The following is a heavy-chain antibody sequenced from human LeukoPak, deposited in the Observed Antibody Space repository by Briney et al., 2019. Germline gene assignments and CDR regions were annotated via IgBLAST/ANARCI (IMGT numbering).Heavy chain of an antibody. CDR3: ARVGTLLKADY. CDR2: INHSGST. V-gene: IGHV4-34*01. Sequence: SETLSLTCAVYGGSFSGYYWSWIRQPPGKGLEWIGEINHSGSTNYNPSLKSRVTISVDTSKNQFSLKLSSVTAADTAVYYCARVGTLLKADYWGQGTLVTVSS. J-gene: IGHJ4*02. CDR1: GGSFSGYY. D-gene: IGHD1-1*01.